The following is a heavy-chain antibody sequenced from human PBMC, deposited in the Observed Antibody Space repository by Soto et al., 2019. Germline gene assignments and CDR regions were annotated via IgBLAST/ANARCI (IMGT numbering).Heavy chain of an antibody. D-gene: IGHD6-13*01. Sequence: PGGSLRLSCAASGFTFSSYAMHWVRQAPGKGLEWVAVISYDGSNKYYADSVKGRFTISRDNSKNTLYLKMNSLGAEDTAVYYCARGALVFDYYYGMDVWGQGTTVTVSS. CDR3: ARGALVFDYYYGMDV. J-gene: IGHJ6*02. CDR2: ISYDGSNK. V-gene: IGHV3-30-3*01. CDR1: GFTFSSYA.